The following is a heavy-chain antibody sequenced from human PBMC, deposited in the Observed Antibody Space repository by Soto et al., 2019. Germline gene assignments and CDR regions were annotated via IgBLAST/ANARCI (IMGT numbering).Heavy chain of an antibody. CDR2: IKSETDGATT. V-gene: IGHV3-15*01. D-gene: IGHD3-10*01. CDR1: GFTFTNAW. CDR3: TRTILLWFGESD. Sequence: EVQLVESGGGLVKPGGSLRLSCTASGFTFTNAWMSWVRQAPGKGLEWVGRIKSETDGATTDYAAPVKGRFTISRADSTNTLYLHMNSLKTDDTAVYYCTRTILLWFGESDWGQGTLVTFSS. J-gene: IGHJ4*02.